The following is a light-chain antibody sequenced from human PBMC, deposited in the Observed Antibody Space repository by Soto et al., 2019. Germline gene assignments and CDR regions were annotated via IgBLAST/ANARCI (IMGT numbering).Light chain of an antibody. Sequence: EIVLTQSPATLSLSPGDRDTLSCRATQSVSSYLAWYQQKPGQDHRLLIYDASNRATGIPARFSGSGSGTDFTLTIACLEPADFAVYYCQERGNLPSTFGGGTKVEIK. J-gene: IGKJ4*01. V-gene: IGKV3-11*01. CDR3: QERGNLPST. CDR2: DAS. CDR1: QSVSSY.